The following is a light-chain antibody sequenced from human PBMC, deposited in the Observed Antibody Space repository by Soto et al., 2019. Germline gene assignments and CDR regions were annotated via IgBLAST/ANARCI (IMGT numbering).Light chain of an antibody. CDR2: DAS. V-gene: IGKV1-33*01. CDR1: QDISNY. Sequence: DIQMTQSPSSLSASVGDRVTITCQASQDISNYLNWYQQKPGKAPKLLIYDASNLETGVPSRFSASGSGTDLTFTISSLQPEDIATYYCQQYDNLGFTFGPGAKVHIK. CDR3: QQYDNLGFT. J-gene: IGKJ3*01.